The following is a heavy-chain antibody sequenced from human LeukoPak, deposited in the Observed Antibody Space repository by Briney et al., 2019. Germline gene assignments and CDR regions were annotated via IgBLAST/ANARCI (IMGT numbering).Heavy chain of an antibody. V-gene: IGHV3-66*01. Sequence: GGSLRLSCAASGFTVSSNYMSWVRQAPGKGLEWVSVIYSGGSTYYADSVKDRFTISRDNSKNTLYLQMNSLRAEDTAVYYCARKRRTLYYFDYWGQGTLVTVSS. CDR3: ARKRRTLYYFDY. D-gene: IGHD1-14*01. CDR2: IYSGGST. J-gene: IGHJ4*02. CDR1: GFTVSSNY.